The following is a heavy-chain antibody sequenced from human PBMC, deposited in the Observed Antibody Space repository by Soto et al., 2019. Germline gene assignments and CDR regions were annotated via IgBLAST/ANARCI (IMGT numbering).Heavy chain of an antibody. Sequence: QVQLVQSGAEVKKPGASVKVSCKASGYTFTSYGISWVRQAPGQGLEWMGWISAYNGNTNYAQKLQGRVTMTTATSTSTAYMELRSLRSDDTAVYYCARWGPMARPKPRGGWFDPWGQGTLVTVSS. CDR1: GYTFTSYG. D-gene: IGHD3-10*01. CDR3: ARWGPMARPKPRGGWFDP. J-gene: IGHJ5*02. V-gene: IGHV1-18*01. CDR2: ISAYNGNT.